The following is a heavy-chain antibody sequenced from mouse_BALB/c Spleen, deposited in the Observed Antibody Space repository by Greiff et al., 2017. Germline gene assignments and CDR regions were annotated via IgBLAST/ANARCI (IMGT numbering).Heavy chain of an antibody. CDR2: INPSTGYT. Sequence: VQLQQSGAELAKPGASVKMSCKASGYTFTSYWMHWVKQRPGQGLEWIGYINPSTGYTEYNQKFKDKATLTADKSSSTAYMQLSSLTSEDSAVYYCARSRIYYDYAWFAYWGQGTLVTVSA. D-gene: IGHD2-4*01. J-gene: IGHJ3*01. CDR1: GYTFTSYW. V-gene: IGHV1-7*01. CDR3: ARSRIYYDYAWFAY.